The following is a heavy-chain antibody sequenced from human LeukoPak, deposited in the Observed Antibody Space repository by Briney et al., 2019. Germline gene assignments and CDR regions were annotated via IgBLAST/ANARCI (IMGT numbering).Heavy chain of an antibody. CDR2: IIPILGIA. CDR1: GGTFSSYA. Sequence: SVKVSCKASGGTFSSYAISWVRQAPGQGLEWMGRIIPILGIANYAQKSQGRVTITADKSTSTAYMELSSLRSEDTAVYYCARGFWSGPYYYYGMDVWGQGPRSPSP. D-gene: IGHD3-3*01. J-gene: IGHJ6*02. CDR3: ARGFWSGPYYYYGMDV. V-gene: IGHV1-69*04.